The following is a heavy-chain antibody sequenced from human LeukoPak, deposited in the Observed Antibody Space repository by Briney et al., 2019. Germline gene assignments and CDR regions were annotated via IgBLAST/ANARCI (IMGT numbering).Heavy chain of an antibody. J-gene: IGHJ4*02. CDR3: AGDSITYYYDSSGQDY. CDR1: GFTVSSNY. V-gene: IGHV3-66*01. D-gene: IGHD3-22*01. Sequence: GGSLRLSCAASGFTVSSNYMSWVRQAPGKGLEWVSVIYSGGSTYYADSVKGRFTISRDNSKNTLYLQMNSLRAEDTAVYYCAGDSITYYYDSSGQDYWGQGTLVTVSS. CDR2: IYSGGST.